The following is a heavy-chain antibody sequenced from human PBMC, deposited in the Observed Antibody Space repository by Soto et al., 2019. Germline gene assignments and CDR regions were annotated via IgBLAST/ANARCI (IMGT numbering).Heavy chain of an antibody. D-gene: IGHD2-15*01. CDR3: VKASASVTPLYYYYDMDV. J-gene: IGHJ6*02. CDR1: RFTFSSYA. Sequence: PGGSLRLSCVASRFTFSSYAMSWVCQAPGKGLEWVSAISGSGGSTYYADSVKGRFTISRDNSKNTLYLQMNRLRDEATAVYYCVKASASVTPLYYYYDMDVWGQGTTVTVSS. CDR2: ISGSGGST. V-gene: IGHV3-23*01.